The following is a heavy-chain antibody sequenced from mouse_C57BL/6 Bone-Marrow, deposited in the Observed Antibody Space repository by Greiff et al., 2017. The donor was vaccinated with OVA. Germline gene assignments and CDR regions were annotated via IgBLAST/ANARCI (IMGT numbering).Heavy chain of an antibody. Sequence: VNVVESGPGLVAPSQSLSITCTVSGFSLNSYAISWVRQPPGTGLEWLGVIWTGGGPNYNSALTSRLSISKDNSKSQVFLKMNSLQTYDTARYYCARWLPYAMDYWGQGTSVTVSS. D-gene: IGHD2-2*01. CDR3: ARWLPYAMDY. J-gene: IGHJ4*01. CDR2: IWTGGGP. CDR1: GFSLNSYA. V-gene: IGHV2-9-1*01.